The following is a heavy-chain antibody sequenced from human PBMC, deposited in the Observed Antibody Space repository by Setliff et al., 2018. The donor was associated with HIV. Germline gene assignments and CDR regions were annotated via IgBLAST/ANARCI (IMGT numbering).Heavy chain of an antibody. V-gene: IGHV4-34*01. CDR3: ARGGYSYGFGRHRAYFQY. Sequence: SETLSLTCAVYGGSFSAYYWSWIRQTPGKGLEWIGEINHSGGTNYNPSLKSRVTMSVGTSKNQFSLKLSSVTAADTAVFYCARGGYSYGFGRHRAYFQYWGQGTQVTVA. J-gene: IGHJ1*01. CDR1: GGSFSAYY. D-gene: IGHD5-18*01. CDR2: INHSGGT.